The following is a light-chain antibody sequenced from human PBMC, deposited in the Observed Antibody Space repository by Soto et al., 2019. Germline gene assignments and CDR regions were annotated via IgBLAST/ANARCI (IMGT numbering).Light chain of an antibody. V-gene: IGLV2-8*01. CDR1: SSDVGGYNF. Sequence: QSALTQPPSSSVSPGQSVTVSCTGTSSDVGGYNFVSWYQQHPGKVPKLMVYEVNKRPSGVPDRFSGSKSGNTASLTVSGLQAEDEADYYCTSYAGGNNVFGTGTKLTVL. CDR2: EVN. J-gene: IGLJ1*01. CDR3: TSYAGGNNV.